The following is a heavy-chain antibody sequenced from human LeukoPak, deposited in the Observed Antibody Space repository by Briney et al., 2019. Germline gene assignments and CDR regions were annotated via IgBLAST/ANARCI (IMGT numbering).Heavy chain of an antibody. CDR3: ARDLGLHGMDV. J-gene: IGHJ6*02. CDR2: IIHMYGTA. Sequence: AAVTVSCMASRGTFSSYAMSWVRQAPGQALEWMGGIIHMYGTANYAQKFQGRVTITADESTSTAYMDLSSLRSEDTAVYYCARDLGLHGMDVWGQGTTVTVSS. CDR1: RGTFSSYA. V-gene: IGHV1-69*13.